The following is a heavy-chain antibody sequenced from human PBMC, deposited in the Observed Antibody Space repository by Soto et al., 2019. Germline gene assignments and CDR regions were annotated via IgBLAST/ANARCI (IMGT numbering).Heavy chain of an antibody. Sequence: EVQLVESGGGLVKPGGSLRLSCAASGFTFSSYSMNWVRQAPGKGLEWVSSLSSSTSYIYYADSVKGRFTISRDTAKNSLYLQMHNLRAEDTAVYYCAKEVSSWFHGMDVWGQGTTVTVSS. V-gene: IGHV3-21*01. D-gene: IGHD6-13*01. J-gene: IGHJ6*02. CDR2: LSSSTSYI. CDR1: GFTFSSYS. CDR3: AKEVSSWFHGMDV.